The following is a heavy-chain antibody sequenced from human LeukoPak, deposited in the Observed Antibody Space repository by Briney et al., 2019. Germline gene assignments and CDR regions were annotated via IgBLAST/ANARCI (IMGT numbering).Heavy chain of an antibody. CDR3: AREISGDIVVVPAAKLTQKYSYYYMDV. J-gene: IGHJ6*03. Sequence: PGGSLRLSCAASGFTFSSYSMNWVRQAPGKGLEGVSYISTSSSSIYYADSVKGRFTISRDTDKNSLYLQMNSLRAEDTAVYYCAREISGDIVVVPAAKLTQKYSYYYMDVWGKGTTVTVSS. D-gene: IGHD2-2*01. CDR2: ISTSSSSI. V-gene: IGHV3-48*01. CDR1: GFTFSSYS.